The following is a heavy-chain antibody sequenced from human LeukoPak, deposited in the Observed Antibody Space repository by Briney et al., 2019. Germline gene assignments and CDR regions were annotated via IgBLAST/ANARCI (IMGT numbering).Heavy chain of an antibody. V-gene: IGHV4-4*07. J-gene: IGHJ3*01. CDR2: IYPNGHT. CDR1: GGSIDSDY. D-gene: IGHD3-16*01. CDR3: ARQIGARAFDV. Sequence: PSQTLSLTCAVSGGSIDSDYWSWIRQPAGKGLEWIVRIYPNGHTTYNPSLTSRVTMSADTPKMQFSLNLNSVTAADTALYYCARQIGARAFDVWGQGTVVTVSS.